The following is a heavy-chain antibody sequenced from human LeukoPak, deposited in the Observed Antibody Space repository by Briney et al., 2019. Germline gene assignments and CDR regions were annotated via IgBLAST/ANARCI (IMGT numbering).Heavy chain of an antibody. CDR1: GGSISSSY. CDR3: ASNSGSGKNWFDP. J-gene: IGHJ5*02. Sequence: SETLSLTCTVSGGSISSSYWSWIRQPPGKGLEWIAYIHYSGGRATYNPSLTSRVTISEDTSKNQFSLRLSSVTAADTAVYYCASNSGSGKNWFDPWGHGTLVTVSS. D-gene: IGHD3-10*01. V-gene: IGHV4-4*08. CDR2: IHYSGGRA.